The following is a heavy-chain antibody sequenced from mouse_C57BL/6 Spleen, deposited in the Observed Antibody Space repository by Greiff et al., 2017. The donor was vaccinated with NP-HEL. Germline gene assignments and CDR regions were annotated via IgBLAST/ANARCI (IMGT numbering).Heavy chain of an antibody. CDR1: GYTFTSYW. CDR3: ARSGYSNGGFAD. J-gene: IGHJ3*01. D-gene: IGHD2-5*01. CDR2: IYPGSGST. V-gene: IGHV1-55*01. Sequence: QVHVKQSGAELVKPGASVKMSCKASGYTFTSYWITWVKQRPGQGLEWIGDIYPGSGSTNYNEKFKSKATLTVDTTSSTAYMQLSSLTSEDSAVYYCARSGYSNGGFADWGKGTLVTVSA.